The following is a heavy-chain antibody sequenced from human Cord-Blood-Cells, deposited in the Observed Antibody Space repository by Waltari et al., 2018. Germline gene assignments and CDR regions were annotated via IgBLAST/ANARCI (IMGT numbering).Heavy chain of an antibody. J-gene: IGHJ3*02. D-gene: IGHD1-26*01. V-gene: IGHV4-39*01. CDR2: IYYSGST. CDR1: GGSISSSSYY. CDR3: ARPGIVGATRGAFDI. Sequence: QLQLQESGPGLVKPSETLSLTCTVSGGSISSSSYYWGWIRQPPGKGLEWIGSIYYSGSTYYNPSLKSRFTISVDTSKNQFSLKLSSVTAADTAVYYCARPGIVGATRGAFDIWGQGTMVTVSS.